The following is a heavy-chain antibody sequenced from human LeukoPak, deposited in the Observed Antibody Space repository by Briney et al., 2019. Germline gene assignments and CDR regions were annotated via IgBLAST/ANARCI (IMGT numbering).Heavy chain of an antibody. CDR3: ASRNDCGDLRGYNWFDP. D-gene: IGHD4-17*01. CDR1: GGTFSSYA. V-gene: IGHV1-69*01. J-gene: IGHJ5*02. Sequence: SVKVSCKASGGTFSSYAISWVRQAAGQGLEWMGGIIPIFGTANYAQKFQGRVTITQDESTSTVYMELSSLRSEDTAVYDCASRNDCGDLRGYNWFDPWGQGTLVTVSS. CDR2: IIPIFGTA.